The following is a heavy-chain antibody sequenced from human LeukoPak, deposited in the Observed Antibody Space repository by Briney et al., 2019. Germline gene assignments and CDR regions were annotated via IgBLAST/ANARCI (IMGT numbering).Heavy chain of an antibody. CDR3: ARDSKSGRYFDY. Sequence: PSETLSLTCAVYGGSFSGYYWSWIRQPPGKGLEWIGEINHSGSTNYNPSLKSRVTMSVDTSKNQFSLKLSSVTAADTAVYYCARDSKSGRYFDYWGQGTLVTVSS. V-gene: IGHV4-34*01. CDR1: GGSFSGYY. D-gene: IGHD1-26*01. CDR2: INHSGST. J-gene: IGHJ4*02.